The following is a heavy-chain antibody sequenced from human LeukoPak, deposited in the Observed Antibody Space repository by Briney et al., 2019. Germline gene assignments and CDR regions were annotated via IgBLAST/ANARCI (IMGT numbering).Heavy chain of an antibody. CDR1: GFTFSSYS. D-gene: IGHD6-6*01. J-gene: IGHJ4*02. V-gene: IGHV3-21*01. Sequence: AGGSLRLSCAASGFTFSSYSMNWVRQAPGKGLEWVSSISSSSSYIYYADSVKGRSTISRDNAKNSLYLQMNSLRAEDTAVYYCARGGQQLGYPFDYWGQGTLVNVSS. CDR3: ARGGQQLGYPFDY. CDR2: ISSSSSYI.